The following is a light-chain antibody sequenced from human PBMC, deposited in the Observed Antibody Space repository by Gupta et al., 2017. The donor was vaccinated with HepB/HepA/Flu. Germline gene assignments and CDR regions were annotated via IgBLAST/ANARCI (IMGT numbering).Light chain of an antibody. CDR3: QQYYSTPQT. CDR1: QSGLYSSKNKNY. CDR2: WAS. J-gene: IGKJ1*01. V-gene: IGKV4-1*01. Sequence: IVMTQSPDSLAVSLGERATIHCKSSQSGLYSSKNKNYLAWYQQKPGQPPKLLVYWASTRESGVPDRFSGSGSGTDFALTISSLQAEDVAVYYCQQYYSTPQTFGQGTKVEIK.